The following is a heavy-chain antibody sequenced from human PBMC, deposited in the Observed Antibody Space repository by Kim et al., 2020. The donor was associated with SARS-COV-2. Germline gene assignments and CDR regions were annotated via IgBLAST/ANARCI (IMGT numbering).Heavy chain of an antibody. CDR2: IKQDGSEK. Sequence: GGSLRLSCAASGFTFSSYWMSWVRQAPGKGLEWVANIKQDGSEKYYVDSVKGRFTISRDNAKNSLYLQMNSLRAEDTAVYYCARVYGDYDYYFDYWCQGTLVTVSS. D-gene: IGHD4-17*01. CDR3: ARVYGDYDYYFDY. CDR1: GFTFSSYW. V-gene: IGHV3-7*04. J-gene: IGHJ4*02.